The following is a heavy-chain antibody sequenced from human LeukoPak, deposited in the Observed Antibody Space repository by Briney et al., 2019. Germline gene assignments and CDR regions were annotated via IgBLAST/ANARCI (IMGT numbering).Heavy chain of an antibody. J-gene: IGHJ4*02. V-gene: IGHV3-48*03. CDR2: ISSSGSSI. CDR1: GFTFSSYE. D-gene: IGHD4-23*01. CDR3: ARVYGGNSGVLGY. Sequence: PGGSLRLSCAASGFTFSSYEMNWVRQAPGKGLEWVSYISSSGSSIFYADSVKGRFTISRDNAKNSLYLQMNGLRAEDTAVYYCARVYGGNSGVLGYWGQGTLVTVSS.